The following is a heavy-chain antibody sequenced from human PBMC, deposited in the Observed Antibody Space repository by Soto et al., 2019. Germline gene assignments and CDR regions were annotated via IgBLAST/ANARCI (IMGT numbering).Heavy chain of an antibody. CDR2: IYYSGST. V-gene: IGHV4-39*01. CDR1: GGSISSSSYY. Sequence: PSETLSLTCTVSGGSISSSSYYWGWIRQPPGKGLEWIGSIYYSGSTYYNPSLKSRVTISVDTSKNQFSLKLSSVTAADTAVYYCASVAAAGTEFDYWGQGTLVTVSS. CDR3: ASVAAAGTEFDY. D-gene: IGHD6-13*01. J-gene: IGHJ4*02.